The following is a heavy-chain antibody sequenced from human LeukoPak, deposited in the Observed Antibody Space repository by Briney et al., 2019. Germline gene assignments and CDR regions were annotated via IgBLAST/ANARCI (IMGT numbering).Heavy chain of an antibody. V-gene: IGHV3-21*01. CDR1: GFTFDNYA. D-gene: IGHD6-6*01. CDR3: ARSYSSSRGTFDY. Sequence: GGSLRLSCAASGFTFDNYAMTWVRQAPGKGLEWVSSITSSSSYIYYADSVKGRFTISRDNAKNSLYLQMNSLRAEDTAVYYCARSYSSSRGTFDYWGQGTLVTVSS. CDR2: ITSSSSYI. J-gene: IGHJ4*02.